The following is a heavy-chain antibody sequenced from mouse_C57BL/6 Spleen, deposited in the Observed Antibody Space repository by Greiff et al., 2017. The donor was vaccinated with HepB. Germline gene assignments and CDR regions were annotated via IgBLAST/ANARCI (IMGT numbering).Heavy chain of an antibody. CDR1: GYTFTSYW. D-gene: IGHD1-1*01. CDR3: ASNYGSSLYYFDY. Sequence: QVQLQQPGAELVKPGASVKLSCKASGYTFTSYWMHWVKQRPGQGLEWIGMIHPNSGSTNYNEKFKSKATLTVDKSSSTAYMQLSSLTSEDSAVYYCASNYGSSLYYFDYWGQGTTLTVSS. V-gene: IGHV1-64*01. CDR2: IHPNSGST. J-gene: IGHJ2*01.